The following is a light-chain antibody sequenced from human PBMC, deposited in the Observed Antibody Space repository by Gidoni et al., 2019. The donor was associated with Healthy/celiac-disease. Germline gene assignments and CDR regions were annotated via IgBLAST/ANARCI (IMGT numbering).Light chain of an antibody. J-gene: IGKJ1*01. Sequence: DPVMTQSPLSRPVTPGEPASISCRSSQSLLHSNGYNYLDWYLQKPGQSPQLLIYLVSNRASGVPDRFSGSGSGTDFTLKISRVEAEDVGVYYCMQALQTPRTFGQGTKVEIK. CDR3: MQALQTPRT. V-gene: IGKV2-28*01. CDR2: LVS. CDR1: QSLLHSNGYNY.